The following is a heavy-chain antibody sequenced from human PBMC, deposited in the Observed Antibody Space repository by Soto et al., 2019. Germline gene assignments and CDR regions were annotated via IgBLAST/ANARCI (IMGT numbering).Heavy chain of an antibody. CDR2: ISWNSGNI. D-gene: IGHD3-10*01. CDR3: AKAGEYYGSGQGADNAFDW. CDR1: GFTFDDYA. Sequence: EVQLVESGGGLVQPGGSLRLSCAASGFTFDDYAMHWVRQAPGKGLEWVSGISWNSGNIDYADSVKGRFTISRDNGKNSLYLQMSSLGAEDTALYYCAKAGEYYGSGQGADNAFDWWGQGTKVTVSS. V-gene: IGHV3-9*01. J-gene: IGHJ3*01.